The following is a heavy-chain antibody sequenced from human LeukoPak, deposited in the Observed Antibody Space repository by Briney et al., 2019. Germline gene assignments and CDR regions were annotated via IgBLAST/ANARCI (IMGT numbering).Heavy chain of an antibody. CDR1: GGSISSFY. V-gene: IGHV4-4*07. D-gene: IGHD3-3*01. CDR3: ARAVRGSAYYTLYYYYYMDV. Sequence: SETLSLTCTVSGGSISSFYWSWVRQPAGKGLEWVGRIYTSGSTNYNPSLKSRGTMSVDTAKNQFSLRLTTVTAADTAVYYCARAVRGSAYYTLYYYYYMDVWGKGTTVTVSS. J-gene: IGHJ6*03. CDR2: IYTSGST.